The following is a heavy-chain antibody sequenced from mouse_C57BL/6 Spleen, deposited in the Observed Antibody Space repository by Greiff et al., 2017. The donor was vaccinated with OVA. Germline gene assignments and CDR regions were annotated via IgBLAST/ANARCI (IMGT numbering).Heavy chain of an antibody. D-gene: IGHD1-1*01. J-gene: IGHJ3*01. CDR2: IYPRSGNT. CDR3: ARRYRRSPWFAY. V-gene: IGHV1-81*01. Sequence: VQLQQSGAELARPGASVKLSCKASGYTFTSYGISWVKQRTGQGLEWIGEIYPRSGNTYYNEKFKGKATLTAAKSSSTAYMELRSLTSEDSAVFFCARRYRRSPWFAYWGQGTLVTVSA. CDR1: GYTFTSYG.